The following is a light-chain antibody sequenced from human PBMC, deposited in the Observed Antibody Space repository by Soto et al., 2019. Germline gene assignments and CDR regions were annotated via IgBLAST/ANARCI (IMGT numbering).Light chain of an antibody. CDR2: DVS. V-gene: IGLV2-11*01. Sequence: QSALTQPRSVSGSPGQSVTISCTGTSSDVGGYNYVSWYQQHPGKAPKLMIYDVSTRPSGVPDRFSGSKSGNTASLTISGLQGEDEADYYCCSYAGSYTDVFGTGTKLTVL. CDR1: SSDVGGYNY. J-gene: IGLJ1*01. CDR3: CSYAGSYTDV.